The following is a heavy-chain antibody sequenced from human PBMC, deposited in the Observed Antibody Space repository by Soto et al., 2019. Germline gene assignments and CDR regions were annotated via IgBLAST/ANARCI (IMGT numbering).Heavy chain of an antibody. CDR1: GGSISSGGYS. CDR3: ARGPITATPNVHGIDF. J-gene: IGHJ4*02. CDR2: IYDGGIT. Sequence: QLQLQESGSGLLKPSQTLSLTCTVSGGSISSGGYSWSWIRQPRGKALEWIGYIYDGGITYYNPSLKSRVIISVDTYKNQCSLKMTSVTAADTAVYYCARGPITATPNVHGIDFWGQGTVVTVSS. D-gene: IGHD1-20*01. V-gene: IGHV4-30-2*01.